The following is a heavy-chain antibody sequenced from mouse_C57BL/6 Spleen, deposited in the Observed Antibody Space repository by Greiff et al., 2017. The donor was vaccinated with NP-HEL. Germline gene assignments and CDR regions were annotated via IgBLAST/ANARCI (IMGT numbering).Heavy chain of an antibody. CDR1: GFTFSSYA. CDR3: TSHGYPYAMDY. CDR2: ISSGGDYI. V-gene: IGHV5-9-1*02. Sequence: DVMLVESGEGLVKPGGSLKLSCAASGFTFSSYAMSWVRQTPEKRLEWVAYISSGGDYIYYADTVKGRFTISRDNARNTLYLQMSSLKSEDTAMYYCTSHGYPYAMDYWGQGTSVTVSS. J-gene: IGHJ4*01. D-gene: IGHD2-2*01.